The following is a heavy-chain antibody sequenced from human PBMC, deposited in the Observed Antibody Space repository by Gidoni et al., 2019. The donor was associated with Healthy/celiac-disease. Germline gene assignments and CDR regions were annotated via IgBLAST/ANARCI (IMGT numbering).Heavy chain of an antibody. D-gene: IGHD4-17*01. CDR2: ISGSGGST. Sequence: EVQLLESGGGLVQPGGSLGLSCAASGFTFSSYAMSWVRQAPGKGLEWVSAISGSGGSTYYADSVKGRFTISRDNSKNTLYLQMNSLRAEDTAVYYCAKVPSHDYGQYYYYYGMDVWGQGTTVTVSS. V-gene: IGHV3-23*01. CDR3: AKVPSHDYGQYYYYYGMDV. J-gene: IGHJ6*02. CDR1: GFTFSSYA.